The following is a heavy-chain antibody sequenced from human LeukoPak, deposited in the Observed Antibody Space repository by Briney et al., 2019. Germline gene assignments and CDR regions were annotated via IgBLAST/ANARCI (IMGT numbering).Heavy chain of an antibody. CDR3: AKSLGATRGYFEH. J-gene: IGHJ4*02. D-gene: IGHD1-26*01. CDR2: FSGNGIST. CDR1: GFRFSSYG. V-gene: IGHV3-23*01. Sequence: GGSLRLSCAASGFRFSSYGMSWVRQAPGKGLEWVSAFSGNGISTYYADSVKGRFTISKDNSKNTLYLQMNSLRPEDTAVYYCAKSLGATRGYFEHWGQGTLVTVSS.